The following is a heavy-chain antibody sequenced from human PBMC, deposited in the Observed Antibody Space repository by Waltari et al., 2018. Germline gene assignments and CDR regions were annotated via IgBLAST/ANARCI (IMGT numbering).Heavy chain of an antibody. D-gene: IGHD2-2*01. Sequence: EVQLMESGGGLVQPGGSLRLSCAASGFSFSAYWMTWVRQAPGKGLEWGANIKYDGSATYHVDSVNGRFTSSRDNAKNSLYLQMNDVSAEDTAIYYCARGSTGYVRVWDCWGQGTVVTVSS. CDR1: GFSFSAYW. V-gene: IGHV3-7*03. J-gene: IGHJ4*02. CDR3: ARGSTGYVRVWDC. CDR2: IKYDGSAT.